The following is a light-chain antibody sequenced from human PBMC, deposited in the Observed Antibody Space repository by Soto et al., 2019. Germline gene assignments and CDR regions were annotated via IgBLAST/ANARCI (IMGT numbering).Light chain of an antibody. Sequence: EIVLTQSPGTLSLSPGERATLSCRASQSVSSSSLAWFQQKPGQAPRLLIYGASTRATAIPDRFSGSGSGTDFTLTISRLEPEDFAVYYCQQYGSSLTWTFGQGTKVDIK. CDR1: QSVSSSS. V-gene: IGKV3-20*01. CDR3: QQYGSSLTWT. J-gene: IGKJ1*01. CDR2: GAS.